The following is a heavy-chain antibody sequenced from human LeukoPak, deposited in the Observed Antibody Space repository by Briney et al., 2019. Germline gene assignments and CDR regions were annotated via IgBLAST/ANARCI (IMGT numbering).Heavy chain of an antibody. CDR3: ARASTSDAFDI. J-gene: IGHJ3*02. CDR1: GGSISSGDYY. V-gene: IGHV4-30-4*08. Sequence: SQTLSLTCTVSGGSISSGDYYWSWIRQPPGKGLEWIGYIYYSGSTYYNPSPKSRVTISVDTSKNQFSLKLSSVTAADTAVYYCARASTSDAFDIWGQGTMVTVSS. CDR2: IYYSGST.